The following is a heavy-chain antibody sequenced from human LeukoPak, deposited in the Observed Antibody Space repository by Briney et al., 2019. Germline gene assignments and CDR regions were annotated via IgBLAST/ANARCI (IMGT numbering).Heavy chain of an antibody. Sequence: SGGSPRLSCAASGFTFSSYAMSWVRQAPGKGLEWVSAISGSGGSTYYADSVKGRFTISRDNSKNTLYLQMNSLRAEDTAVYYCAKARLVGNYYYGMDVWGQGTTVTVSS. CDR3: AKARLVGNYYYGMDV. V-gene: IGHV3-23*01. D-gene: IGHD3-16*01. CDR1: GFTFSSYA. CDR2: ISGSGGST. J-gene: IGHJ6*02.